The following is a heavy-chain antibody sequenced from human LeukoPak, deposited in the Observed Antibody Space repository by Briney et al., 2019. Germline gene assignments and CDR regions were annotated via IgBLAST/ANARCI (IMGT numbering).Heavy chain of an antibody. J-gene: IGHJ4*02. CDR1: RDPIGAYY. CDR2: IYQIGIT. V-gene: IGHV4-59*01. CDR3: ARTPPERCPGTACYLYFDF. D-gene: IGHD1-7*01. Sequence: PSEALSLTCRISRDPIGAYYWSWIRQSPQKGVEWIVYIYQIGITKYNTSFRSRAAMPAETSKNYISLKLTSVTAAATALYYCARTPPERCPGTACYLYFDFWGQGTLVTVSS.